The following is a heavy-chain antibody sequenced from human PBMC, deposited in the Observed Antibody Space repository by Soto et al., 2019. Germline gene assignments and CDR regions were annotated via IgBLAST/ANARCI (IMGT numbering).Heavy chain of an antibody. CDR3: SRVSNTGGYYERLDF. CDR2: IDQSGST. V-gene: IGHV4-30-2*01. CDR1: GGSISSGGYS. J-gene: IGHJ1*01. D-gene: IGHD3-22*01. Sequence: SETLSLTCAVSGGSISSGGYSWSWIRQPPGEGLEWIGYIDQSGSTYYNPSLKSRVTIPVDRSKNQFSLNLRSVTAADTAVYSCSRVSNTGGYYERLDFWGQGTLVTVSS.